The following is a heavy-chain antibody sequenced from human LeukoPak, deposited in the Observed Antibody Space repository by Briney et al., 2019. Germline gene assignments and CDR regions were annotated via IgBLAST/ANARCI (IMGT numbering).Heavy chain of an antibody. CDR3: ARDGDSSGYYAAFDI. D-gene: IGHD3-22*01. Sequence: PGGSLRLSCAASGFTFSSYSMNWVRQAPGKGLEWLSDISSSSSIIYYADSVKGRFTISRDNAKNSLYLQMNSLRDEDTAVYYCARDGDSSGYYAAFDIWGQGTMVTVSS. V-gene: IGHV3-48*02. CDR1: GFTFSSYS. J-gene: IGHJ3*02. CDR2: ISSSSSII.